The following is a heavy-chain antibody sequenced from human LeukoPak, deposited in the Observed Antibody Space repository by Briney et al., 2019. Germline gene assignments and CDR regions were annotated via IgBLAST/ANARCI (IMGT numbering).Heavy chain of an antibody. Sequence: GVSLRLSWAAAGFSVSSNEMKWGRQAPGKGREWVSLIYSGGTTHYAHSVKGRFSISTDVSKSKLYRQMNSLRADAPAVYYCARGPLAGTTGAYWGQGTLVTVSS. CDR1: GFSVSSNE. CDR2: IYSGGTT. CDR3: ARGPLAGTTGAY. V-gene: IGHV3-66*01. J-gene: IGHJ4*02. D-gene: IGHD1-1*01.